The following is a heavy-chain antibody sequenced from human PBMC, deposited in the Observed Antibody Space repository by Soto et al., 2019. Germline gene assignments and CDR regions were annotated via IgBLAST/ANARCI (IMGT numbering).Heavy chain of an antibody. V-gene: IGHV2-5*02. J-gene: IGHJ5*02. D-gene: IGHD6-13*01. Sequence: QITLKESGPTLVKPTQPLTLTCTFSGFSLSTSGVGVGWIRQPPGKALEWLALIYWDDDKRYSPSLKSRLTITKHTSKNQAVLTMTNMDPVDTAASYCAHVAARDWFDPWGQGPLVTVSS. CDR1: GFSLSTSGVG. CDR2: IYWDDDK. CDR3: AHVAARDWFDP.